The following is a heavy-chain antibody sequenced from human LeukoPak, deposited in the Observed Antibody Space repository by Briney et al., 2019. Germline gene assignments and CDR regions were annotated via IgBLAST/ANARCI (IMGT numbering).Heavy chain of an antibody. J-gene: IGHJ4*02. V-gene: IGHV1-18*01. CDR3: ARDCPSLWYFRDIKLDY. CDR1: GYTFTSSG. CDR2: ISAYNGIT. Sequence: GASVELSCKASGYTFTSSGICWVRQAPGHGLEWMGGISAYNGITNAAQKLHGRGTLTTDTSTSTAYMELRSLRSDDTAVYYCARDCPSLWYFRDIKLDYWGQGTLVTVSS. D-gene: IGHD5-12*01.